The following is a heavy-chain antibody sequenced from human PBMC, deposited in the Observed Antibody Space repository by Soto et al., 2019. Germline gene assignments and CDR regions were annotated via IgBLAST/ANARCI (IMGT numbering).Heavy chain of an antibody. CDR3: ARDRAPDILTGYYPDGMDV. CDR2: IWYDGSNK. CDR1: GFTFSSYG. Sequence: GGSLRLSCAASGFTFSSYGMHWVRQAPGKGLEWVAVIWYDGSNKYYADSVKGRFTISRDNSKNTLYLQMNSLRAEDTAVYYCARDRAPDILTGYYPDGMDVWGQGTTVTVSS. D-gene: IGHD3-9*01. J-gene: IGHJ6*02. V-gene: IGHV3-33*01.